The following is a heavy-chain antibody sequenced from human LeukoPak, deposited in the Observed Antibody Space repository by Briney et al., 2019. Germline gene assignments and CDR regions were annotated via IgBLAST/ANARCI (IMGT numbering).Heavy chain of an antibody. D-gene: IGHD2-2*01. Sequence: GASVKVSCKASGYIFTDYYLHWVRQAPGQGFEWMGWINPNSGDTNYAQKFQGRVTMTRDTSISTAHMEMSRLRSDDTAVYYCARANFLYCSSTTCLFDYWGQGTLVTVSS. CDR2: INPNSGDT. V-gene: IGHV1-2*02. CDR3: ARANFLYCSSTTCLFDY. J-gene: IGHJ4*02. CDR1: GYIFTDYY.